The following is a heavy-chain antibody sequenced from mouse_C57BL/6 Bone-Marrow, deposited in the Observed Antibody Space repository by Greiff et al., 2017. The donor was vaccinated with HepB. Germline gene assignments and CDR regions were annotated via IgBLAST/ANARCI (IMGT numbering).Heavy chain of an antibody. CDR2: IDPEDGET. CDR3: ASSYYGSSYYAMDY. V-gene: IGHV14-2*01. D-gene: IGHD1-1*01. J-gene: IGHJ4*01. Sequence: EVQRVESGAELVKPGASVKLSCTASGFNIKDYYMHWVKQRTEQGLEWIGRIDPEDGETKYAPKFQGKATITADTSSNTAYLQLSSLTSEDTAVYYCASSYYGSSYYAMDYWGQGTSVTVSS. CDR1: GFNIKDYY.